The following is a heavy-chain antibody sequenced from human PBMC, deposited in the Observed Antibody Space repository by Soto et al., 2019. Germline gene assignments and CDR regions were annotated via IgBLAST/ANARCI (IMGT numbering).Heavy chain of an antibody. Sequence: PSETLSLTCTVSGGSISSYYWSWIRQPPGKGLEWIGYIYYSGSTNYNPSLKSRVTISVDTSKNQLSLKLSSVTAADTAVYYCARLREEDFDYWGQGTLVTVSS. CDR3: ARLREEDFDY. V-gene: IGHV4-59*08. J-gene: IGHJ4*02. D-gene: IGHD1-26*01. CDR1: GGSISSYY. CDR2: IYYSGST.